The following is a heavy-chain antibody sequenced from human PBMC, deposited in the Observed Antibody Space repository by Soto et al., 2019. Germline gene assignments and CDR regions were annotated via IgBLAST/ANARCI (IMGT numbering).Heavy chain of an antibody. CDR2: ISAHTGNT. V-gene: IGHV1-18*01. J-gene: IGHJ4*02. CDR1: GYTFTSYG. CDR3: ARGRYGDY. D-gene: IGHD1-1*01. Sequence: QVHLVQSGAEVKKPGASVKVSCKASGYTFTSYGITWVRQAPGQVLEWMGWISAHTGNTDYAQKLQGRVIVTRAPSTSTAYMELRSLISDDTAVYYCARGRYGDYWGQGALVTVSS.